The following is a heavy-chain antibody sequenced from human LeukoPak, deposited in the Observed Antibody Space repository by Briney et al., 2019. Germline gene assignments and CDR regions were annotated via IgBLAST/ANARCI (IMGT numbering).Heavy chain of an antibody. CDR2: ISYDGSNK. CDR3: ARGDAAAHEGLCDN. Sequence: GGSLRLSCAASGFTFSSYAMHWVRQAPGKGLEWVAVISYDGSNKYYADSVKGRFTISRDNSKNTLYLQMNSLRAEDTAVYYCARGDAAAHEGLCDNWGQGTLVTVSS. V-gene: IGHV3-30*04. J-gene: IGHJ4*02. D-gene: IGHD6-25*01. CDR1: GFTFSSYA.